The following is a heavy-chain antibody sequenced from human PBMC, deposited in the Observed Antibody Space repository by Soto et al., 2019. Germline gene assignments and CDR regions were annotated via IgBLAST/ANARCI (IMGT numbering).Heavy chain of an antibody. J-gene: IGHJ4*02. CDR3: ARGLFDYGDYEIDY. CDR2: IYYSGST. Sequence: SETLSLTCTVSGCSISSSSYYWGWIRQPPGKGLEWIGSIYYSGSTYYNPSLKSRVTISVDTSKNQFSLKLSSVTAADTAVYYCARGLFDYGDYEIDYWGQGTLVTVSS. CDR1: GCSISSSSYY. V-gene: IGHV4-39*07. D-gene: IGHD4-17*01.